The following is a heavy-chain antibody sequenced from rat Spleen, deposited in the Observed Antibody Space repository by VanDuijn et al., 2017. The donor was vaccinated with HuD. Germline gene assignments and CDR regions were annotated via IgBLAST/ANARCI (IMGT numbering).Heavy chain of an antibody. D-gene: IGHD1-2*01. CDR1: GFTFSNYY. Sequence: EVQLVESGGGLVQPGRSLKLSCAASGFTFSNYYMAWVRQTPKKGLEWVATISTSNNRTYYPDSVKGRFTISRDNVKSSLYLQMNSLKSEDTATYYCARDTIAAGVMDAWGQGASVTVSS. J-gene: IGHJ4*01. CDR2: ISTSNNRT. CDR3: ARDTIAAGVMDA. V-gene: IGHV5-27*01.